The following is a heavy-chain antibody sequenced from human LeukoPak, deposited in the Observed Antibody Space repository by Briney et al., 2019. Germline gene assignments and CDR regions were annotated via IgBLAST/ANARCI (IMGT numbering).Heavy chain of an antibody. CDR3: ANNIRADTGRVY. CDR2: ISSSGGST. J-gene: IGHJ4*02. Sequence: GGSLRFSCAASGFTFSSDAMSWVRQAPGKGLEWFSTISSSGGSTSYADSVRGRFTISRDTSTNTLYLQMNSLSAEDTADYSCANNIRADTGRVYWGQETLVTVSP. V-gene: IGHV3-23*01. CDR1: GFTFSSDA. D-gene: IGHD3-10*01.